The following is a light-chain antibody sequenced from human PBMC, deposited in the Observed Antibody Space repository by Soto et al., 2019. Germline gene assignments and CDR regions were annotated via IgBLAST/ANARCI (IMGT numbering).Light chain of an antibody. CDR3: SSYTSSSALDVV. CDR1: SSDIGGYDY. J-gene: IGLJ3*02. Sequence: QSVLTQPASVSGSPGQSITISCTGTSSDIGGYDYVSWFQHHPGNAPKLVIYDVVFRPSGVSDRISGSKSGNTASLTISGLQAEDEADYYCSSYTSSSALDVVFGGGTKVTVL. CDR2: DVV. V-gene: IGLV2-14*03.